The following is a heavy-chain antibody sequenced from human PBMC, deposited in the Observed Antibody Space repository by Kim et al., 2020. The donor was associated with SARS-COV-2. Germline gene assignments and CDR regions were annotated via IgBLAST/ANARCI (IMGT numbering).Heavy chain of an antibody. CDR2: IVVGSGNT. CDR3: AAGPHYYDSSGYNYVFDAFDI. J-gene: IGHJ3*02. D-gene: IGHD3-22*01. Sequence: SVKVSCKASGFTFTSSAMQWVRQARGQRIEWIGWIVVGSGNTNYAQKFQERVTITRDMSTSTAYMELSSLRSEDTAVYYCAAGPHYYDSSGYNYVFDAFDIWGQGTMVTVSS. V-gene: IGHV1-58*02. CDR1: GFTFTSSA.